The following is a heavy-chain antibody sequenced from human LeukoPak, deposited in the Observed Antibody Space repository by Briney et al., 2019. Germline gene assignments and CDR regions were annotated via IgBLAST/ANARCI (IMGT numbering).Heavy chain of an antibody. CDR1: GGSISSSTYY. V-gene: IGHV4-39*07. CDR3: ARLAADIDC. Sequence: PSETLSLTCIVSGGSISSSTYYWGWIRQPPGKGLEWIVEINHSGSTNYNPSLKSRVTISVDTSKNQFSLKLSSVTAADTAVYYCARLAADIDCWGQGTLVTVSS. CDR2: INHSGST. J-gene: IGHJ4*02. D-gene: IGHD6-13*01.